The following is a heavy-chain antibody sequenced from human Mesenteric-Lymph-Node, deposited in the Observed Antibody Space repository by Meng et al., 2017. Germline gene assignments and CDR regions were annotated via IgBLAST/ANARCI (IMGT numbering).Heavy chain of an antibody. J-gene: IGHJ6*02. V-gene: IGHV1-69*13. Sequence: SVKVSCKASGYTFTGYYMHWVRQAPGQGLEWMGGIIPIFGTANYAQKFQGRVTITADESTSTAYMELSSLRSEDTAVYYCAREAQQWLVYYGMDVWGQGTTVTVSS. CDR2: IIPIFGTA. CDR3: AREAQQWLVYYGMDV. D-gene: IGHD6-19*01. CDR1: GYTFTGYY.